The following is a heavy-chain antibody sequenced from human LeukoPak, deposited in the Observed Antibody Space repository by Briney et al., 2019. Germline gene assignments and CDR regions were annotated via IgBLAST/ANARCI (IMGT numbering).Heavy chain of an antibody. CDR3: ARDVCTNGVCFDACLYYDL. J-gene: IGHJ2*01. CDR2: IDPTDSYT. D-gene: IGHD2-8*01. CDR1: GYRFTNNW. Sequence: GESLKISCQISGYRFTNNWITWVRQLPGKGLEWMGRIDPTDSYTKYSPSFEGRVTISVDKSISTAYLHWSSLQASDTATYYCARDVCTNGVCFDACLYYDLWGRGTLVTVSS. V-gene: IGHV5-10-1*01.